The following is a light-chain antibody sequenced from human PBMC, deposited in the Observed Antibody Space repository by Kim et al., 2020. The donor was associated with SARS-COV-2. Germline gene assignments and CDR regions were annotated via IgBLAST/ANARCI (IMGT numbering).Light chain of an antibody. J-gene: IGKJ4*01. V-gene: IGKV3-15*01. CDR2: GAS. CDR3: QQYNNWPLT. CDR1: QSVSSN. Sequence: VSPGERATLSCRASQSVSSNLAWYQQKPGQAPRLLIYGASTRATGIPARFSGSGSGTEFTLTISSLQPEDFAVYYCQQYNNWPLTFGGGTKVEIK.